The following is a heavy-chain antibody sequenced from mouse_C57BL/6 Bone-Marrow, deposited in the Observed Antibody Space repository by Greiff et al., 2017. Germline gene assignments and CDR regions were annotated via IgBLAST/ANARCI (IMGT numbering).Heavy chain of an antibody. CDR2: INPNYGTT. D-gene: IGHD1-1*01. J-gene: IGHJ3*01. CDR1: GYSFTDYN. CDR3: ARSGITTVVAPFAY. V-gene: IGHV1-39*01. Sequence: EVQLQQSGPELVKPGASVKISCKASGYSFTDYNMNWVKQSNGKSLEWIGVINPNYGTTNYNQKFKGKATLTVDQSSSTAYMQLNRLTSEDSAVYYWARSGITTVVAPFAYWGQGTLVIVSA.